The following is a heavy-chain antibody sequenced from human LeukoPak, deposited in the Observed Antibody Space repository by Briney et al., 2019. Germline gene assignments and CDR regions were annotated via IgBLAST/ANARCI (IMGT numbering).Heavy chain of an antibody. Sequence: SQTLSLTCIVSGGSISSGGYYWSWIRQHPGKGLEWIGYIYYSGSTYYNPSLKSRVTISVDTSKNQFSLKLSSVTAADTAVYYCAGEMAQTYFDYWGQGTLVTVSS. D-gene: IGHD2-8*01. CDR1: GGSISSGGYY. CDR2: IYYSGST. J-gene: IGHJ4*02. V-gene: IGHV4-31*03. CDR3: AGEMAQTYFDY.